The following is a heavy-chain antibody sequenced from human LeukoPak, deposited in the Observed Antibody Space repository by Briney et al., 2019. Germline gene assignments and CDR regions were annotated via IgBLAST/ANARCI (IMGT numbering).Heavy chain of an antibody. J-gene: IGHJ3*02. V-gene: IGHV1-18*01. CDR3: ARVGYDSSGHHRYAFDI. CDR1: GYTFITYG. D-gene: IGHD3-22*01. CDR2: TNPRNGNT. Sequence: ASVKVSCKASGYTFITYGISWVRQAPGQGLEWMGWTNPRNGNTNYVQNLQGRVTMTTDTSTSTAYMEPRSLRSDDTAVYYCARVGYDSSGHHRYAFDIWGQGTMVTVSS.